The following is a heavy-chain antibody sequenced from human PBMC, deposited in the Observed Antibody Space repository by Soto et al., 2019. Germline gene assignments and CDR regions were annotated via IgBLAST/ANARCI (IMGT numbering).Heavy chain of an antibody. J-gene: IGHJ3*02. D-gene: IGHD3-3*01. V-gene: IGHV4-34*01. CDR2: INHSGST. Sequence: QVQLQQWGAGLLQPSETLSLTCAVYGGTFSGYYWSWIRQPPGKGLEWIGEINHSGSTNFNPSLKSRVTISEDTSKNQFSLKLSFVGAADTAVYYCARKGVTIFGVVRDAFDIWGQGTLVTVSS. CDR3: ARKGVTIFGVVRDAFDI. CDR1: GGTFSGYY.